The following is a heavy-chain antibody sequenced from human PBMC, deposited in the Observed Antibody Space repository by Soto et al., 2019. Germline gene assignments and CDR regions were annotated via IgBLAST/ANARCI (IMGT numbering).Heavy chain of an antibody. D-gene: IGHD3-3*01. Sequence: QVQLQESGPGLVKPSETLSLTCTVSGGSISSYYWSWIRQPPGKGLEWIGYIYYSGSTNYNPSLKSRVTMSVDTSKNQFSLKLSSVTAADTAVYYCARQGVRGITIFGVVIDDAFDIWGQGTMVTVSS. J-gene: IGHJ3*02. CDR1: GGSISSYY. CDR3: ARQGVRGITIFGVVIDDAFDI. V-gene: IGHV4-59*08. CDR2: IYYSGST.